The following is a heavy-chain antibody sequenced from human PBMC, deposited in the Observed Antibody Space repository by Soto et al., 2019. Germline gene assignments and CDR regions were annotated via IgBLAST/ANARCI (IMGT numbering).Heavy chain of an antibody. D-gene: IGHD6-19*01. V-gene: IGHV4-59*01. Sequence: QVQLQESGPGLVKPSETLSLTCTVSGDSISNYYWTWIRQPPGKGLEWIGCFYNSGNTNYNPSLNRPVTLSVDTSNDQFSLRVNSVTAADTAVYYCASTKKWLAVDYWGQGALVTVSS. CDR2: FYNSGNT. J-gene: IGHJ4*02. CDR3: ASTKKWLAVDY. CDR1: GDSISNYY.